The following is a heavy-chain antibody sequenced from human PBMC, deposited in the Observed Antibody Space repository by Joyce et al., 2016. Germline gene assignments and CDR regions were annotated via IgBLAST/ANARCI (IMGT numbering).Heavy chain of an antibody. D-gene: IGHD1-7*01. J-gene: IGHJ6*02. CDR3: ARDGTTRNYYYGMDV. Sequence: EVQLVESGGGLVQPGGSLRLSCAASGFTFSSYSMNWVRQAPGKGLEWVSSIISSSSTIYSADSVKGRFTISRDNAKNSLFLQMNSLRDEDTAVYYCARDGTTRNYYYGMDVWGQGTTVTVSS. CDR2: IISSSSTI. V-gene: IGHV3-48*02. CDR1: GFTFSSYS.